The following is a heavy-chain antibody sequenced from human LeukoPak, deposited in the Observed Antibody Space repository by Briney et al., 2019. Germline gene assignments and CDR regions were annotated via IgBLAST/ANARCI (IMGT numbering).Heavy chain of an antibody. CDR3: ASSYSSSSALQHFDY. J-gene: IGHJ4*02. CDR2: IYTSGST. D-gene: IGHD6-6*01. Sequence: SETLSLTCTVSGGSISSYYWSWIRQPAGKGLEWIGRIYTSGSTNYNPSLKSRVTMSVDTSKNQFSLKLSSVTAADTAVYYCASSYSSSSALQHFDYWGQGILVTVSS. CDR1: GGSISSYY. V-gene: IGHV4-4*07.